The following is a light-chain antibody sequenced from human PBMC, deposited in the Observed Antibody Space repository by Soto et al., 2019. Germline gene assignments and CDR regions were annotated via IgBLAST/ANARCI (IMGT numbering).Light chain of an antibody. Sequence: QSVLTQPASVSGSPGQSITISCTGTSRDVGGYNYVSWYQQHPGKTPKLMIFEVSNRPSGVSNRFSGSKSGNTASLTISGLQAEDEADYYCSSYRSSSTLGVFGTGTKVTVL. V-gene: IGLV2-14*01. J-gene: IGLJ1*01. CDR2: EVS. CDR1: SRDVGGYNY. CDR3: SSYRSSSTLGV.